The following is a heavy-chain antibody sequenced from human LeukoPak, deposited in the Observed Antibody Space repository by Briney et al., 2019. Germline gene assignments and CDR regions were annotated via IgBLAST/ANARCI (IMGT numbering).Heavy chain of an antibody. CDR1: GGTFSIYA. CDR2: IIPIFGTA. D-gene: IGHD2-21*02. Sequence: GASVKVSCKASGGTFSIYAISWVRQAPGQGLEWMGGIIPIFGTANYAQKFQGRVTITADESTSTAYMELSSLRSEDTAVYYCARGVYCGGDCYSAFDYWGQGTLVTVSS. CDR3: ARGVYCGGDCYSAFDY. J-gene: IGHJ4*02. V-gene: IGHV1-69*13.